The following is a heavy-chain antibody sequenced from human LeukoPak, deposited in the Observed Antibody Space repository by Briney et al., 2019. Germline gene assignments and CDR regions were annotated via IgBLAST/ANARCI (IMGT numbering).Heavy chain of an antibody. V-gene: IGHV4-30-2*01. Sequence: ASETLSLTCAVSGGSISSGGYSWSWIRQPPGKGLEWIGYIYHSGSTYYNPSLKSRVTKSVDRSKNQFSLKLSSVTAADTAVYYCARGRGGLRWDYWGQGTLVTVSS. CDR1: GGSISSGGYS. J-gene: IGHJ4*02. CDR2: IYHSGST. D-gene: IGHD3-16*01. CDR3: ARGRGGLRWDY.